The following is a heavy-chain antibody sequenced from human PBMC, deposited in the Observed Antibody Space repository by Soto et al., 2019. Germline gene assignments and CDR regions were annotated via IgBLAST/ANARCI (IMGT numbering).Heavy chain of an antibody. J-gene: IGHJ4*02. Sequence: SETLSLTCAVYGGSFSGYYWSWIRQPPGKGLEWIGEINHSGSTNYNPSLKSRVTISVDTSKNQFSLKLSSVTAADTAVYYCARGYCSSTSCYKGHFDYWGQGTLVTVS. CDR3: ARGYCSSTSCYKGHFDY. CDR1: GGSFSGYY. D-gene: IGHD2-2*02. V-gene: IGHV4-34*01. CDR2: INHSGST.